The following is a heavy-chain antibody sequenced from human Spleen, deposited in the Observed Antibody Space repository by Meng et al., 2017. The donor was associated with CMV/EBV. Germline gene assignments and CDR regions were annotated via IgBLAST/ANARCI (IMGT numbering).Heavy chain of an antibody. CDR2: TYCDAGVE. CDR1: A. Sequence: ARRWVRQAPGKGLEWGPITYCDAGVEYNEDSVKGRFTFSRDSSKNTVYLQMNSLRVEDTAVYYCARDGGPTTVSHDAFDIWGQGTVVTVSS. D-gene: IGHD4-17*01. V-gene: IGHV3-30*03. J-gene: IGHJ3*02. CDR3: ARDGGPTTVSHDAFDI.